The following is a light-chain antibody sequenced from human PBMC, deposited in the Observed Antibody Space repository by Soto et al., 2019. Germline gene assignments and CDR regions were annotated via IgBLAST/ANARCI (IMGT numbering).Light chain of an antibody. V-gene: IGLV1-40*01. J-gene: IGLJ2*01. Sequence: QSVLTQPPSVSGAPGQRVTISCTGSSSNIGAGYYVHWYQQLPGTAPKLLIYGNSNRPSGVPDRFSGSKSGTSASLAITGLQSEDEADYYGQSYDSSLSGSDVVFGGGTKLTVL. CDR3: QSYDSSLSGSDVV. CDR2: GNS. CDR1: SSNIGAGYY.